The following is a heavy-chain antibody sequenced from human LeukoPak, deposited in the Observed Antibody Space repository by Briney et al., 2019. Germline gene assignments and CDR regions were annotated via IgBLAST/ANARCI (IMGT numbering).Heavy chain of an antibody. J-gene: IGHJ5*02. V-gene: IGHV1-69*04. CDR1: GGTFSSYA. CDR2: IIPIFGIA. D-gene: IGHD2-2*01. Sequence: SVKVSCKASGGTFSSYAISWVRQAPGQGLEWMGRIIPIFGIANYAQKFQGRVTITADKSTSTAYMELSSLRSEDTAVYYCARGAFDVVVPAAIELPTYNRFDPWGQGTLVTVSS. CDR3: ARGAFDVVVPAAIELPTYNRFDP.